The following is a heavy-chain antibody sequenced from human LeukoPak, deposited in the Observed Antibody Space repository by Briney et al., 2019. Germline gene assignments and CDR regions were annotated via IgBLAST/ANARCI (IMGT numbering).Heavy chain of an antibody. CDR3: ARDLDSSSWWNWFDP. Sequence: GGSLRLSCVASGFSFSTYWMSWVRQAPGRGLEWVANIKEDGSEKKYVDSVKGRFTISRDNAKYSLYLQMNSLRADDTAMYYCARDLDSSSWWNWFDPWGQGTLVTVSS. J-gene: IGHJ5*02. CDR2: IKEDGSEK. D-gene: IGHD6-13*01. V-gene: IGHV3-7*01. CDR1: GFSFSTYW.